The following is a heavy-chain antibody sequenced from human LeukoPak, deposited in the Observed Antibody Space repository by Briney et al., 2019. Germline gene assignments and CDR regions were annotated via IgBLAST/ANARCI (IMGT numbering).Heavy chain of an antibody. CDR3: ARDLFYGDYEYYYYYYGMDV. CDR1: GFTFSSYW. CDR2: INSDGSST. Sequence: GGSLRLSCAASGFTFSSYWMHWARQAPGKGLVWVSRINSDGSSTSYADSVKGRFTISRHNAKNTLYLQMNSLRAEDTAVYYCARDLFYGDYEYYYYYYGMDVWGQGTTVTVSS. V-gene: IGHV3-74*01. J-gene: IGHJ6*02. D-gene: IGHD4-17*01.